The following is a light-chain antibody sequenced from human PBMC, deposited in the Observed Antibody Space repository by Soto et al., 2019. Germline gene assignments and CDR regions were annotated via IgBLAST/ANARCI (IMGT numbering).Light chain of an antibody. CDR2: GAA. CDR3: QRYGSSPT. V-gene: IGKV3-20*01. Sequence: EILLTQSPGNLSLSPGESATISCRASQTISSDYLAWYQQNPGQAPRLLIFGAATRAADIPDRFSGSGSGTDFTLTISRLEPEEFAVDYCQRYGSSPTFGQGTKVEIK. J-gene: IGKJ1*01. CDR1: QTISSDY.